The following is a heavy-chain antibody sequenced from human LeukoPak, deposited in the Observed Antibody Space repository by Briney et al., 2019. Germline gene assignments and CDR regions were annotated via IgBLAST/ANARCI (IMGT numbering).Heavy chain of an antibody. CDR1: GYTFTGYY. V-gene: IGHV1-2*02. Sequence: GASVKVSCKASGYTFTGYYMHWVRQAPGQGLEWMGWINPNSGDTNYAQKFQGRVTMTRDTSISTAYMELSRLRSDDTAVYYCARAHRWSYYYDSSGYYYFDYWGQGTLVTVSS. CDR2: INPNSGDT. CDR3: ARAHRWSYYYDSSGYYYFDY. D-gene: IGHD3-22*01. J-gene: IGHJ4*02.